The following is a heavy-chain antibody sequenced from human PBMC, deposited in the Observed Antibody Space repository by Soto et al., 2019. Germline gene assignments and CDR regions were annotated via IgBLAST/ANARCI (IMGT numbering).Heavy chain of an antibody. Sequence: PSETLSLTCTVSGGSIGSYYWSWIRQPAGKGLEWIGRIYTSGSTNYNPSLKSRVTMSVDTSKNQFSLKLSSVTAADTAVYYCARGEIFGTGYYYGMDVWGQGTTVTVSS. CDR3: ARGEIFGTGYYYGMDV. CDR1: GGSIGSYY. D-gene: IGHD3-3*01. J-gene: IGHJ6*02. V-gene: IGHV4-4*07. CDR2: IYTSGST.